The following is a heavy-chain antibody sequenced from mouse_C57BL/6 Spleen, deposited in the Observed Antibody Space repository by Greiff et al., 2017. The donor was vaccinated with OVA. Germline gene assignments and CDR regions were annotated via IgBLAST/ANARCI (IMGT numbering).Heavy chain of an antibody. Sequence: VKLMESGAELVKPGASVKISCKASGYAFSSYWMNWVKQRPGKGLEWIGQIYPGDGDTNYNGKFKGKATLTVDKSSSTAYMQLSSLTSEDSAVYYCAGGNLYAMDYWGQGTSVTVSS. D-gene: IGHD2-1*01. CDR2: IYPGDGDT. CDR3: AGGNLYAMDY. CDR1: GYAFSSYW. V-gene: IGHV1-80*01. J-gene: IGHJ4*01.